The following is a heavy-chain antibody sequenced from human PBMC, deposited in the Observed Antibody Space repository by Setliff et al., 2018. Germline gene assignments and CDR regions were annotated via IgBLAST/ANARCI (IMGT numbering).Heavy chain of an antibody. J-gene: IGHJ6*03. V-gene: IGHV5-51*01. CDR3: ARQARGYYYDSSGYYRASPGYYYMDV. Sequence: ESLKISCKGSGYSFTSYWIGWVRQMPGKGLEWMGIIYPGDSDTRYSPSFQGQVTISADKSISTAYLQWSSLKASDTAMYYCARQARGYYYDSSGYYRASPGYYYMDVWG. CDR2: IYPGDSDT. CDR1: GYSFTSYW. D-gene: IGHD3-22*01.